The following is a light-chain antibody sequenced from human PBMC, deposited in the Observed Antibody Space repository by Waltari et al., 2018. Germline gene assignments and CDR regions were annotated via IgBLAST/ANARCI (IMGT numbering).Light chain of an antibody. CDR3: SSYTSSSTWG. CDR2: DVS. Sequence: QSALTQPASVSGSPGQSITISCTGTRSDVGGYKYVSWYQQHPGKAPKPMIYDVSKRPSGVSNRFSGSKSGNTASLTISGLQAEDEADYYCSSYTSSSTWGFGGGTKLTVL. J-gene: IGLJ3*02. CDR1: RSDVGGYKY. V-gene: IGLV2-14*01.